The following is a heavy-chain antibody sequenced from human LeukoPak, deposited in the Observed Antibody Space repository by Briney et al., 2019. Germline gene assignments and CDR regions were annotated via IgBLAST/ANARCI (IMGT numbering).Heavy chain of an antibody. Sequence: GGSLRLSCAASGFTFSSYAMSWVRQAPGKGLEWVSTVTGNGGSTYSADSVKGRFTISRDNSNNALYLQMTRLRAEDTAVYYCAKDRLSSGSYSFDSWGQGTLVTVSS. CDR3: AKDRLSSGSYSFDS. V-gene: IGHV3-23*01. J-gene: IGHJ4*02. D-gene: IGHD1-26*01. CDR2: VTGNGGST. CDR1: GFTFSSYA.